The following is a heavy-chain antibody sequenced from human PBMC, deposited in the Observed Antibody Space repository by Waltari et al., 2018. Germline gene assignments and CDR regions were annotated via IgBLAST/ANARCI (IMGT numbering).Heavy chain of an antibody. V-gene: IGHV3-9*01. CDR1: GFTFDDYA. CDR2: ISWNSGSI. CDR3: AKRRGNGRAGFDY. Sequence: EVQLVESGGGLVQPGRSLRLSCAASGFTFDDYAMHWVRQAPGKGLEWVSGISWNSGSIGYADSVKGRFTISRDNAKNSLYLQMNSLRAEDTALYYCAKRRGNGRAGFDYWGQGTLVTVSS. J-gene: IGHJ4*02. D-gene: IGHD3-10*01.